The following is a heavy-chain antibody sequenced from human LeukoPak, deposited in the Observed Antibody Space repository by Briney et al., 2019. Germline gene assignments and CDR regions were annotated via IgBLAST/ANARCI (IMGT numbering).Heavy chain of an antibody. V-gene: IGHV4-30-4*08. Sequence: PSQTLSLTCTVSGGSISSGDYYWSWIRQPPGKGLEWIGYIYYSGSTYYNPSLKSRVTISVDTSKNQFSLKLSSVTAADTAVYYCARRLAMDIVVVPAASSFDPWGQGTLVTVSS. CDR2: IYYSGST. CDR1: GGSISSGDYY. D-gene: IGHD2-2*03. J-gene: IGHJ5*02. CDR3: ARRLAMDIVVVPAASSFDP.